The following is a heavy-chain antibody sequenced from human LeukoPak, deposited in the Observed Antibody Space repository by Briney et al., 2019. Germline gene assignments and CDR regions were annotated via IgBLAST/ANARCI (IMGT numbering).Heavy chain of an antibody. CDR3: ARDPAAAGNY. CDR2: INPNSGDT. D-gene: IGHD6-13*01. V-gene: IGHV1-2*02. Sequence: ASVKVSCKASGYIFTGYYMHWVRQAPGQGLEWMGWINPNSGDTHYAQEFHGRVTMTSDTSITTGYMELTRLTSDDTAVYYCARDPAAAGNYWGQGTLVSVSS. J-gene: IGHJ4*02. CDR1: GYIFTGYY.